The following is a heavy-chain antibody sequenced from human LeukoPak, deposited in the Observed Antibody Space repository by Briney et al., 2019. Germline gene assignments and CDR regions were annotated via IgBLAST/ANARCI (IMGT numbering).Heavy chain of an antibody. V-gene: IGHV1-69*06. CDR1: GGTFSSYT. CDR2: IIPLFGTP. CDR3: ARDKVRYSYGSRNWFDP. Sequence: SVKVSCKASGGTFSSYTISWVRQAPGQGLEWMGGIIPLFGTPDYAQKFQDRLTITADKSTSTAYMELTSLRSEDTAVYYCARDKVRYSYGSRNWFDPWGQGTLVTVSS. J-gene: IGHJ5*02. D-gene: IGHD5-18*01.